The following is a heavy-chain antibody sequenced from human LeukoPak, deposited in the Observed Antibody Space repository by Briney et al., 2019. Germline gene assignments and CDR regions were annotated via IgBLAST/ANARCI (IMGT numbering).Heavy chain of an antibody. J-gene: IGHJ4*02. CDR2: IYYSGST. V-gene: IGHV4-59*01. Sequence: SETLSLTCTVSGGSISSYYWSWIRQPRGKGLEWIGYIYYSGSTNYNPSLKSRVTISVDTSKNQFSLKLSSVTAADTAVYYCARAGYSSSWYPDYFDYWGQGTLVTVSS. CDR1: GGSISSYY. D-gene: IGHD6-13*01. CDR3: ARAGYSSSWYPDYFDY.